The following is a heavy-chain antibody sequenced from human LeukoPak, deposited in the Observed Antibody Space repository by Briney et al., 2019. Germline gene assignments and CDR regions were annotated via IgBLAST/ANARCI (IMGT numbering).Heavy chain of an antibody. CDR1: GDSVSSNSAA. J-gene: IGHJ4*02. CDR2: TYYRSNWYN. D-gene: IGHD2-8*02. V-gene: IGHV6-1*01. Sequence: SQTLSLTCAISGDSVSSNSAAWNWIRQSPSRGLEWLGRTYYRSNWYNDYAESVRSRVTINSDTSMNQFSLQLHSVTPDDTAVYYCARETWLAPSTGVGHLGFDSWGQGTLVTVSS. CDR3: ARETWLAPSTGVGHLGFDS.